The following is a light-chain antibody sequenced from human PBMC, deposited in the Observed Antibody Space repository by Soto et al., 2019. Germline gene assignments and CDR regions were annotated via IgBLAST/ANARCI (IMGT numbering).Light chain of an antibody. V-gene: IGLV1-44*01. J-gene: IGLJ3*02. CDR3: AAWDDILMGWV. Sequence: QSVLTQPPSASGTPGQRVTVSCSGSSSNFGSNNVNWYQHLPGTAPKLLIYSDDHRPAGVPDRFSGSKSGTSASLAISGLQSEDEGDYYCAAWDDILMGWVFGGGTKLTVL. CDR1: SSNFGSNN. CDR2: SDD.